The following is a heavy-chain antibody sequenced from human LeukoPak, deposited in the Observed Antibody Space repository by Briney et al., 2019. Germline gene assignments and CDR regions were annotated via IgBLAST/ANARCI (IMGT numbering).Heavy chain of an antibody. CDR2: INRSGNII. CDR1: GFTFSSYE. Sequence: GGSLRLSCAASGFTFSSYEVNWVRQAPGKGLEWVSYINRSGNIIYYADSVKGRFTISRDNAKNSLYLQMNSLRAEDTAVYHCARWDYWGQGNLVTVSS. CDR3: ARWDY. J-gene: IGHJ4*02. V-gene: IGHV3-48*03.